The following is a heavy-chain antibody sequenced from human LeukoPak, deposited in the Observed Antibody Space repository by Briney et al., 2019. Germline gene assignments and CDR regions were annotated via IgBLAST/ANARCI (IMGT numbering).Heavy chain of an antibody. J-gene: IGHJ4*02. CDR2: ISGSSSRT. CDR3: AKESVPTAMDY. V-gene: IGHV3-23*01. D-gene: IGHD2-2*01. CDR1: GFTFSNYA. Sequence: GGSLRLSCAASGFTFSNYAMSWVRQAPGKGLEWVSAISGSSSRTHYTDSAKGRFTISRDNSKNTLSLQMNSLRAEDTAVYYCAKESVPTAMDYWGQGILVTVSS.